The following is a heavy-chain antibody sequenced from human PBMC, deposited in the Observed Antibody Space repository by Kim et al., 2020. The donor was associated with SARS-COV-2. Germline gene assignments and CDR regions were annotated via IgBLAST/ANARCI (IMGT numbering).Heavy chain of an antibody. J-gene: IGHJ4*02. V-gene: IGHV1-3*01. Sequence: ASVKVSCKASGFTFSDYAMYWVRQAPGQRLEWMGWINAGNGNTRYSQKFQGRVTITWDTSASTAYMDLTSLRFEDTAVYYCARERFGGYFDYWGQGTLVTVSS. CDR1: GFTFSDYA. D-gene: IGHD3-10*01. CDR2: INAGNGNT. CDR3: ARERFGGYFDY.